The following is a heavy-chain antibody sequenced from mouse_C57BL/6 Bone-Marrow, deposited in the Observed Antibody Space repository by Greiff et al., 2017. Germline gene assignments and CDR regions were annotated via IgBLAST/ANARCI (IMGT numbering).Heavy chain of an antibody. J-gene: IGHJ3*01. Sequence: QVQLQQSGAELARPGASVKMSCKASGYTFTSYTMHWVKQRPGQGLEWIGYINPSSGYTKYNQKFKDKATLTADKSSSTAYMQLSSLTSDDSAVYYCAKNYCGRRFADWGQGTLVTVSA. CDR3: AKNYCGRRFAD. CDR2: INPSSGYT. CDR1: GYTFTSYT. D-gene: IGHD1-1*01. V-gene: IGHV1-4*01.